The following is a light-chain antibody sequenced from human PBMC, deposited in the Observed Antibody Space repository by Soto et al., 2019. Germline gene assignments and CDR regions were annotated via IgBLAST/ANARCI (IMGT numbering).Light chain of an antibody. CDR2: GNS. CDR1: SSNIGAGYD. J-gene: IGLJ1*01. V-gene: IGLV1-40*01. CDR3: QSYDSSLSGYV. Sequence: QSVLTQPPSVSGAPGQRVTISCTGSSSNIGAGYDVHWYQQLPGPAPKLLIYGNSNRPSGVPDRFSGSKSGTSASLAITGLQAKDEADYYCQSYDSSLSGYVFGTGTKLTVL.